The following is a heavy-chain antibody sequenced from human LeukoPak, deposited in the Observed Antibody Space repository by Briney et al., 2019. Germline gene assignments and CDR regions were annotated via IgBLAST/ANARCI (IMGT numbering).Heavy chain of an antibody. CDR2: ISSSGSTI. D-gene: IGHD1-7*01. CDR3: ARAGLELEAFDY. Sequence: PGGSLRLSCAASGFTFSSYEMNWVRQAPGQGLEWVSYISSSGSTIYYADSVKGRFTISRDNAKNSLYLQMNSLRAEDTAVYYCARAGLELEAFDYWGQGTLVTVSS. J-gene: IGHJ4*02. V-gene: IGHV3-48*03. CDR1: GFTFSSYE.